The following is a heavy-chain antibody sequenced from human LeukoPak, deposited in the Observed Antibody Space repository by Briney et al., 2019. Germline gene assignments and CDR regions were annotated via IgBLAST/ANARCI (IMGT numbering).Heavy chain of an antibody. V-gene: IGHV1-69*13. Sequence: SVKVSCKASADTFSSYAISWVRHAPGQGGKWKGGIIPVFGTANYAQKFQGRVTIAADESTSTAYMELNSLRSEDTAVYYSASIRNMVRGVITHDYWGQGTLVTVSS. CDR1: ADTFSSYA. CDR2: IIPVFGTA. CDR3: ASIRNMVRGVITHDY. J-gene: IGHJ4*02. D-gene: IGHD3-10*01.